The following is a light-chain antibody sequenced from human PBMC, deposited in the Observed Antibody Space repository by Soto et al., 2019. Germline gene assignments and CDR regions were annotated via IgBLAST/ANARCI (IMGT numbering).Light chain of an antibody. J-gene: IGKJ4*01. CDR3: QQRSNWPPLT. V-gene: IGKV3-11*01. CDR2: DAY. Sequence: EIVLTQSPATLSLSPGESATLSCRASQSVSNYLAWYQQKPGQAPRLLIYDAYNRATGSPARFSGSGSGTDFTLTISSLEPEDFAVYYCQQRSNWPPLTCGGGTKGEIK. CDR1: QSVSNY.